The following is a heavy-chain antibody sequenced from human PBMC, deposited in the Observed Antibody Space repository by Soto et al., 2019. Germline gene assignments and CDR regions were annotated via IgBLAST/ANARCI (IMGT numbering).Heavy chain of an antibody. CDR3: AGITMIVVGAYGMDV. V-gene: IGHV1-24*01. D-gene: IGHD3-22*01. J-gene: IGHJ6*02. CDR1: GYTLTELS. CDR2: FDPEDAEI. Sequence: GASVQVSCKVSGYTLTELSMHWVRQAPGKGLEGMGGFDPEDAEIIYAQKFQGRVTMTEDTSTDTAYMELSSLRSEDTAVYYCAGITMIVVGAYGMDVWGQGTTVTVSS.